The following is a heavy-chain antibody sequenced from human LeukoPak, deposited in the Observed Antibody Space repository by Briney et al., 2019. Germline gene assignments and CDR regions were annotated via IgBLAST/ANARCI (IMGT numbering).Heavy chain of an antibody. Sequence: ASVKVSCKASGYTFTSYAMNWVRQAPGQGLEWMGWINTSTGNPTYAQGFTGRFVFSLDTSVSTAYLQISSLKAEDTAVYYCAREEAVVTGFLFDYWGQGTLVTVSS. CDR1: GYTFTSYA. J-gene: IGHJ4*02. D-gene: IGHD3-22*01. V-gene: IGHV7-4-1*02. CDR2: INTSTGNP. CDR3: AREEAVVTGFLFDY.